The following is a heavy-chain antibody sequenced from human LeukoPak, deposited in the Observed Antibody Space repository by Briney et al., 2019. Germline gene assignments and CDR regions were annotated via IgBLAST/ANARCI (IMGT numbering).Heavy chain of an antibody. V-gene: IGHV3-23*01. CDR2: ISGSGGST. J-gene: IGHJ3*02. Sequence: PGGSLRLSCAASGFTFSNYAMSWVRQAPGKGLEWVSAISGSGGSTYYADSVKGRFTISRDNAKNSLYLQMNSLRAEDTAVYYCARDGIVGASDAFDIWGQGTMVTVSS. CDR3: ARDGIVGASDAFDI. CDR1: GFTFSNYA. D-gene: IGHD1-26*01.